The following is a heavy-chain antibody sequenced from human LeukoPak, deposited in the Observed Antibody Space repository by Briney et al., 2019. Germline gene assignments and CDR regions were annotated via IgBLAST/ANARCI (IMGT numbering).Heavy chain of an antibody. CDR1: GYSITNNYY. V-gene: IGHV4-38-2*02. Sequence: SETLSLTCTVSGYSITNNYYWDWVRQPPGKGLEWIGEINHSGSTNYNPSLKSRVTISVDTSKNQFSLKLSSVTAADTAVYYCARLVQSGYYYGSGSHLRFDYWGQGTLVTVSS. CDR3: ARLVQSGYYYGSGSHLRFDY. J-gene: IGHJ4*02. CDR2: INHSGST. D-gene: IGHD3-10*01.